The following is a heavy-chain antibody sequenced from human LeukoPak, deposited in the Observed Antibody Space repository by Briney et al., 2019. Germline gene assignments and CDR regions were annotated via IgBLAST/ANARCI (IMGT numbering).Heavy chain of an antibody. J-gene: IGHJ4*02. V-gene: IGHV4-39*01. Sequence: GSLRLSCAASGFTFSSYEMNWVRQAPGKGLEWIGSIYYSGSTYYNPSLKSRVTISVDTSKNQFSLKPSSVTAADTAVYYCARHTYYDILTGYFDYWGQGTLVTVSS. CDR3: ARHTYYDILTGYFDY. D-gene: IGHD3-9*01. CDR2: IYYSGST. CDR1: GFTFSSYE.